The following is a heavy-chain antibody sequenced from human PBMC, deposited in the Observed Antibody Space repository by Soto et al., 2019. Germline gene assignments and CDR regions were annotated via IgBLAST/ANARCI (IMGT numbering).Heavy chain of an antibody. Sequence: QITLKESGPTLVTPTQTLTLTCAFSGFSLSTNAVGVGWIRQPPGKAPEWLALIFWDDDKRFTPFLENRLTITKDTSKNPGVLTITNMGDVDTATYFCAYKYLTYFHFWGQGIRVTVSS. CDR1: GFSLSTNAVG. CDR3: AYKYLTYFHF. CDR2: IFWDDDK. J-gene: IGHJ4*02. V-gene: IGHV2-5*02.